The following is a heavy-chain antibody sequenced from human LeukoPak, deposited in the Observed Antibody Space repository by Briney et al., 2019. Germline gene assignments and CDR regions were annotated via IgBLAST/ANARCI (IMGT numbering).Heavy chain of an antibody. CDR3: AKGYCSSTSCYRVDY. D-gene: IGHD2-2*02. CDR1: GFTFSSYA. V-gene: IGHV3-23*01. Sequence: GGSLRLSCAASGFTFSSYAMSWVRQAPGKGLEWVSAISGSGGSTYYADFVKGRFTISRDNSKNTLYLQMNSLRAEDTAVYYCAKGYCSSTSCYRVDYWGQGTLVTVSS. J-gene: IGHJ4*02. CDR2: ISGSGGST.